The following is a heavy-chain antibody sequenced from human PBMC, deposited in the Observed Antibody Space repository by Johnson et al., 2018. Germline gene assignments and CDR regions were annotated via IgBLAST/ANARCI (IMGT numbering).Heavy chain of an antibody. V-gene: IGHV3-15*07. CDR2: IKSKTDGGIP. Sequence: VQLVESGGGLVKPGGSLRLSCAASGFTFSNAWMNWVRQAPGTGLEWIGRIKSKTDGGIPDYAAPVKGRFRISRDETKNTLYPQTNSLKTDDTAMYYCTTGYYYYYYMDVWGKGTTVTVSS. CDR1: GFTFSNAW. J-gene: IGHJ6*03. CDR3: TTGYYYYYYMDV.